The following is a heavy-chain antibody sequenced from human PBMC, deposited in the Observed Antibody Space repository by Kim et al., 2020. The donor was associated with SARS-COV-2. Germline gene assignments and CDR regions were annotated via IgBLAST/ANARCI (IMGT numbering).Heavy chain of an antibody. D-gene: IGHD1-26*01. CDR3: AKDPTPGASLPDY. Sequence: GGSLRLSCAASGFTFSSYGMHWVRQAPGKGLEWVAVISYDGSNKYYADSVKGRFTISRDNSKNTLYLQMNSLRAEDTAVYYCAKDPTPGASLPDYWGQGTLVTVSS. CDR1: GFTFSSYG. J-gene: IGHJ4*02. CDR2: ISYDGSNK. V-gene: IGHV3-30*18.